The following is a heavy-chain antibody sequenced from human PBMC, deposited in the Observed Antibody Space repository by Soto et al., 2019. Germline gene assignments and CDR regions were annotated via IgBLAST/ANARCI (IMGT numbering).Heavy chain of an antibody. J-gene: IGHJ4*02. CDR3: AKDQVVVAALPFLLDH. V-gene: IGHV3-30*18. CDR2: ISYDGSNK. CDR1: GFTFSSYG. Sequence: GGSLRLSCAASGFTFSSYGIHWVRQAPGKGLQWVAVISYDGSNKFYADSVKGRFTISRDNSKNTLYLQMNSLRPEDTAVYYCAKDQVVVAALPFLLDHWGQGTLVTVSS. D-gene: IGHD2-15*01.